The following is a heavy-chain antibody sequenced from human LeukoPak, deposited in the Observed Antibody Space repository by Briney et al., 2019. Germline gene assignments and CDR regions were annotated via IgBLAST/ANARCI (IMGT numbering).Heavy chain of an antibody. J-gene: IGHJ4*02. V-gene: IGHV4-39*07. CDR1: GGSISSYY. D-gene: IGHD2-15*01. CDR2: IYYSGST. Sequence: SETLSLTCTVSGGSISSYYWSWIRQPPGKGLEWIGSIYYSGSTYYNPSLKSRVTISVDTSKNQFSLKLSSVTAADTAVYYCARAVFSYCSGGSCPYFDYWGQGTLVTVSS. CDR3: ARAVFSYCSGGSCPYFDY.